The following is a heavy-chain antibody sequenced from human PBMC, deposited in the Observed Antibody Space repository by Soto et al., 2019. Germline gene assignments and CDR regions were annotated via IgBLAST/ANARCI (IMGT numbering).Heavy chain of an antibody. J-gene: IGHJ4*02. D-gene: IGHD7-27*01. V-gene: IGHV3-53*01. Sequence: EVQLVESGGGLTQPGGSLRLSCVVSGFIVSRSHMMWVRQAPGKGLEGVSVIYNHGQINYVDPVKGRFTIARDNSKNTIYLPMNSLKVEDTAVYYCVRVTGAERHWGQGALVTVSS. CDR2: IYNHGQI. CDR1: GFIVSRSH. CDR3: VRVTGAERH.